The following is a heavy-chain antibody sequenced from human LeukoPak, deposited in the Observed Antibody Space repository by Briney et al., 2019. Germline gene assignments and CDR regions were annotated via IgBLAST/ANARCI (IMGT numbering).Heavy chain of an antibody. V-gene: IGHV3-9*03. D-gene: IGHD1-1*01. CDR1: GFTFYDYA. CDR2: ISWNSGSI. CDR3: AKDLRQRGTSMAYFDY. Sequence: PGGSLRLSCAASGFTFYDYAMHWVRQAPGKGLEWVSGISWNSGSIGYADSVKGRFTISRDNAKNSLYLQMNSLRAEDMALYYCAKDLRQRGTSMAYFDYWGQGTLVTVSS. J-gene: IGHJ4*02.